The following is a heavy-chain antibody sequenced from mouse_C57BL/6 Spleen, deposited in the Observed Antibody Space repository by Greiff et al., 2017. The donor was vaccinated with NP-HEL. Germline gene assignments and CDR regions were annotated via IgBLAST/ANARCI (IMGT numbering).Heavy chain of an antibody. CDR3: ARGGALYYGSSYPYAMDY. CDR1: GYTFTSYW. V-gene: IGHV1-72*01. J-gene: IGHJ4*01. Sequence: QVQLQQPGAELVKPGASVKLSCKASGYTFTSYWMHWVKQRPGRGLEWIGRIDPNSGGTKYNEKFKSKATLTVDKPSSTAYMQLSSLTSEDSAVYYCARGGALYYGSSYPYAMDYWGQGTSVTVSS. D-gene: IGHD1-1*01. CDR2: IDPNSGGT.